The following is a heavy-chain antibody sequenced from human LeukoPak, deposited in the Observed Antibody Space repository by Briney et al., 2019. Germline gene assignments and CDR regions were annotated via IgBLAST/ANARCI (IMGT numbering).Heavy chain of an antibody. CDR3: AKDSSSSNWYNWFDP. CDR1: GFTFSSYA. D-gene: IGHD6-13*01. Sequence: GGSLRLSCAASGFTFSSYAMSWVRQAPGKGLEWVSAITGIGGSTYYIDSVKGRFTISRDNSKNTLYLQMNSLRAEDTAIYYCAKDSSSSNWYNWFDPWGQGTLVTVSS. V-gene: IGHV3-23*01. J-gene: IGHJ5*02. CDR2: ITGIGGST.